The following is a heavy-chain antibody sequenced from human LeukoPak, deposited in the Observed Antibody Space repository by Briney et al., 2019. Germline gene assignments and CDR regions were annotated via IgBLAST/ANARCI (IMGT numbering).Heavy chain of an antibody. CDR2: INHSGST. V-gene: IGHV4-38-2*01. Sequence: SETLSLTCAVSGYSISSGFLWGWIRQPPGKGLEWIGEINHSGSTNYNPSLKSRVTISVDTSKNQFSLKLSSVTAADTAVYYCARGRGNYYGSGSPWGYWGQGTLVTVSS. J-gene: IGHJ4*02. CDR1: GYSISSGFL. CDR3: ARGRGNYYGSGSPWGY. D-gene: IGHD3-10*01.